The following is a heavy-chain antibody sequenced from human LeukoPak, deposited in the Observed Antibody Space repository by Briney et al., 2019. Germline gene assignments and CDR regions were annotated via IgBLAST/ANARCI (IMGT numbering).Heavy chain of an antibody. CDR3: AREGYYDY. CDR2: IYYSGDT. V-gene: IGHV4-61*01. CDR1: GGSVSSGNYY. J-gene: IGHJ4*02. Sequence: PSETLSLTCTVSGGSVSSGNYYWSWIRQPPGKGLEWIGYIYYSGDTNYNPSLKGRVTISVDTSKNQFSLKLSSVTAADTAVYYCAREGYYDYWGQGTLVTVSS.